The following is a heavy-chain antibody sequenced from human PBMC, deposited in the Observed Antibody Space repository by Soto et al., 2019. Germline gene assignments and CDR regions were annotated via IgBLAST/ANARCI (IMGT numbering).Heavy chain of an antibody. V-gene: IGHV4-61*05. D-gene: IGHD3-10*01. CDR1: GGSISSSSYY. Sequence: SETLSLTCTVSGGSISSSSYYWGWIRQPPGKGLEWIGYIYYSGSTNYNPSLKSRVTISVDTSKNQFSLKLSSVTAADTAVYYCARRRVRGVYGDTFDYWGQGTLVTVSS. CDR3: ARRRVRGVYGDTFDY. J-gene: IGHJ4*02. CDR2: IYYSGST.